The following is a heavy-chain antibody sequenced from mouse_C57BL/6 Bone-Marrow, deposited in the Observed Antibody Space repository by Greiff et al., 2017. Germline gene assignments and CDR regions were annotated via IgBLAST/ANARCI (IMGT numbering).Heavy chain of an antibody. Sequence: EVQGVESGGGLVKPGGSLKLSCAASGFTFSSYAMSWVRQTPEKRLEWVATISDGGSYTYYPDNIKGRFTISRDNANNNLYLQMSHLKSEDTALYYCARSSGYDFDYWGQGTTLSVSS. V-gene: IGHV5-4*01. CDR1: GFTFSSYA. J-gene: IGHJ2*01. D-gene: IGHD3-2*02. CDR2: ISDGGSYT. CDR3: ARSSGYDFDY.